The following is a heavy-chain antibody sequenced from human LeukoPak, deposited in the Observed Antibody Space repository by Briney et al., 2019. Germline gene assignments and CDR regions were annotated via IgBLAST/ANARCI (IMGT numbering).Heavy chain of an antibody. Sequence: PSGTLSLTCAVSGGSISSSNWWSWVRQPPGKGLEWIGEIYHSGSTNYNPSLKSRVTISVDKSKNQFSLKLSSVTAADTAVYYCARGYSYGLRTDAFDIWGQGTMVTVSS. CDR3: ARGYSYGLRTDAFDI. D-gene: IGHD5-18*01. CDR1: GGSISSSNW. V-gene: IGHV4-4*02. J-gene: IGHJ3*02. CDR2: IYHSGST.